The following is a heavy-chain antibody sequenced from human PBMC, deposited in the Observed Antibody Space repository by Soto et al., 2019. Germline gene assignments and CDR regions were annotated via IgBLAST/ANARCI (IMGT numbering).Heavy chain of an antibody. V-gene: IGHV1-18*01. J-gene: IGHJ6*02. D-gene: IGHD3-22*01. Sequence: ASVKVSCKASGYTFTSYGISWVRQAPGQGLEWMGWISAYNGNTNYAQKLQGRVTMTTDTSTSTAYMELRSLSSDDTAVYYCARDIRETTYYYDSSKYYYGMDVWGQGTTVTVSS. CDR1: GYTFTSYG. CDR3: ARDIRETTYYYDSSKYYYGMDV. CDR2: ISAYNGNT.